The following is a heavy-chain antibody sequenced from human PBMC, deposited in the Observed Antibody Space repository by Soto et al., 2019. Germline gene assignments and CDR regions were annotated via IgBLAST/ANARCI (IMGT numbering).Heavy chain of an antibody. J-gene: IGHJ4*02. CDR1: GDSISSTMYY. CDR3: ERLREVGKNRRFFEY. Sequence: PSETLSLTCTVSGDSISSTMYYWNLISQPPGKGLEWIGSVYYSGSTNYNPSLKSRVTMSVDTSKNQFSLRLSSVTAADTAVYYCERLREVGKNRRFFEYWGQGSLVTVSS. CDR2: VYYSGST. D-gene: IGHD1-26*01. V-gene: IGHV4-39*01.